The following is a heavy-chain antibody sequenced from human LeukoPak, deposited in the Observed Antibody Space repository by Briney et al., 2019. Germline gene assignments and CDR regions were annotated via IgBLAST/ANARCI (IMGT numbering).Heavy chain of an antibody. CDR3: ARVWYSYGYFDY. V-gene: IGHV1-2*06. Sequence: ASVKVSCKASGYTFTGYYMHWVRQAPGQGLEWMGRINPNSGGTNYAQKFQGRVTMTRDTSISTAYMELSRLRSDDTAVYHCARVWYSYGYFDYWGQGTLVTVSS. CDR1: GYTFTGYY. D-gene: IGHD5-18*01. CDR2: INPNSGGT. J-gene: IGHJ4*02.